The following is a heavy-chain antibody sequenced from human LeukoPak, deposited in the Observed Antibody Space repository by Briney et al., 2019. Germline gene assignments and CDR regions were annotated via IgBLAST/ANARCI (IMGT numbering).Heavy chain of an antibody. Sequence: AASVKVSCKASGGTFSSYAISWVRQAPGQGLEWMGGIIPIFGTANYAQKFQGRVTITADESTSTAYMELSSLRSEDTAVYYCAREGSHCSGGSCYSNWFDPWGQGTLVTVSS. CDR1: GGTFSSYA. D-gene: IGHD2-15*01. CDR3: AREGSHCSGGSCYSNWFDP. CDR2: IIPIFGTA. V-gene: IGHV1-69*01. J-gene: IGHJ5*02.